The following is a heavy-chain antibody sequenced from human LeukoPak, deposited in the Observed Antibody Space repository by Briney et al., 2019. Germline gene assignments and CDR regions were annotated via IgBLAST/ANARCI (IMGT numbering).Heavy chain of an antibody. Sequence: GGSLRVSCAASGLTFDDYAMHWVRQAPGKSLELVSGISWNSGSIGLADSVNGRFTISRDNAKNSLYLQMNSLRAEDMALYYCAKANYGDYPYNWYFDLWGRGTLVTVSS. CDR3: AKANYGDYPYNWYFDL. V-gene: IGHV3-9*03. CDR1: GLTFDDYA. CDR2: ISWNSGSI. J-gene: IGHJ2*01. D-gene: IGHD4-17*01.